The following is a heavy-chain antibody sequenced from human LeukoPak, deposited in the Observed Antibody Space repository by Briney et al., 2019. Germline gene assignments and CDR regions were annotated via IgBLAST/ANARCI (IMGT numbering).Heavy chain of an antibody. CDR1: GGSISSSSYY. D-gene: IGHD3-10*01. J-gene: IGHJ4*02. CDR3: ARQGLLWFGELFDY. Sequence: PSETLSLPCTVSGGSISSSSYYWGWIRQPPGKGLEWIGSIYYSGSTYYNPSLKSRVTISVDTSKNQFSLKLSSVTAADMAVYYCARQGLLWFGELFDYWGQGTLVTVSS. CDR2: IYYSGST. V-gene: IGHV4-39*01.